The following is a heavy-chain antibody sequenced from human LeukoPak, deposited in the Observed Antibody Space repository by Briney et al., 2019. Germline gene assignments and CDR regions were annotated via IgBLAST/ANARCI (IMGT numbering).Heavy chain of an antibody. CDR2: ISGSGGST. D-gene: IGHD2-15*01. CDR3: AKEQRDCSGGSCYSVDY. V-gene: IGHV3-23*01. J-gene: IGHJ4*02. CDR1: GFTFSSYA. Sequence: GGSLRLSCAASGFTFSSYAMSWVRQAPGKGLEWVSAISGSGGSTYYADSVKGRFTISRDNFKNTLYLQMNSLRAEDTAVYYCAKEQRDCSGGSCYSVDYWGQGTLVTVSS.